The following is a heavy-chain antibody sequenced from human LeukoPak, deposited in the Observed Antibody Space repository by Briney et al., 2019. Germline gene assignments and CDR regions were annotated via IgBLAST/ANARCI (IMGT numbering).Heavy chain of an antibody. D-gene: IGHD4-17*01. J-gene: IGHJ3*02. CDR3: AKVGMTTATLGAFDI. CDR1: GFTFSSYG. V-gene: IGHV3-23*01. Sequence: GGSLRLSCAASGFTFSSYGMSWVRQAPGKGLEWVSGISGSGGKTYYADSVKGRFTISRDNSKNTLYLQMNSLRAEDTAVYYCAKVGMTTATLGAFDIWGQGTMVTVSS. CDR2: ISGSGGKT.